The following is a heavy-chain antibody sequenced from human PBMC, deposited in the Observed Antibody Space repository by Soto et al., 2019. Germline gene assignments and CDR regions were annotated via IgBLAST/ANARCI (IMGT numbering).Heavy chain of an antibody. J-gene: IGHJ5*02. CDR2: IYWDDNK. CDR1: GFSLTTTGVG. CDR3: AHLGYCSGGSCHNWFAP. Sequence: QITLKESGPTLVKPTQTLTLTCAFSGFSLTTTGVGVGWIRQPPGKALEWLALIYWDDNKRYSPSLKSRLSITKATSKNLVVLTMTNMDPVDTATYYCAHLGYCSGGSCHNWFAPWGQGTLVTVSS. D-gene: IGHD2-15*01. V-gene: IGHV2-5*02.